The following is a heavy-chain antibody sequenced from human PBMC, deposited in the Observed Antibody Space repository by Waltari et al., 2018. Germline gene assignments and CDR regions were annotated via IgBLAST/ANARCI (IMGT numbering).Heavy chain of an antibody. J-gene: IGHJ4*02. CDR1: GYSISSGYY. Sequence: QVQLQESGPGLVKPSETLSLTCAVSGYSISSGYYWGWIRQPPGKGLEWIGSIYHSGSTYYNPSLNSRVTISVDTSKNQFSLKLSSVTAADTAVYYCARHWIAAAGFDYWGQGTLVTVSS. D-gene: IGHD6-13*01. V-gene: IGHV4-38-2*01. CDR2: IYHSGST. CDR3: ARHWIAAAGFDY.